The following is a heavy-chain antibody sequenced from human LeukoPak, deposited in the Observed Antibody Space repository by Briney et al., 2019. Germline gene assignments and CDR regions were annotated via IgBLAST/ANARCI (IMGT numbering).Heavy chain of an antibody. CDR2: ISGSGGST. D-gene: IGHD3-10*01. V-gene: IGHV3-23*01. Sequence: PGGSLRLSCAASGFTFSSYAMSWVRQAPGKGLEWVSAISGSGGSTYYADSVKGRFTISRDNSRNTLYLQMKSLRAEDTAVYYCAKDREVVRHFDFWGQGTMVTVSS. CDR3: AKDREVVRHFDF. J-gene: IGHJ3*01. CDR1: GFTFSSYA.